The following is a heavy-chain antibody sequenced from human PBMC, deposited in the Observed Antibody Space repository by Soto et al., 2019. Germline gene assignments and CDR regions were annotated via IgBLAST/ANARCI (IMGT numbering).Heavy chain of an antibody. CDR3: AKDGDGDYYYGMDV. Sequence: GGSLRLSCAASGLTFSSYAMSWVRQAPGKGLEWVSAISGSGGSTYYADSVKGRFTISRDNSKNTLYLQMNSLGAEDTAVYYCAKDGDGDYYYGMDVCGQGPTVTVYS. J-gene: IGHJ6*02. CDR1: GLTFSSYA. CDR2: ISGSGGST. V-gene: IGHV3-23*01. D-gene: IGHD2-8*01.